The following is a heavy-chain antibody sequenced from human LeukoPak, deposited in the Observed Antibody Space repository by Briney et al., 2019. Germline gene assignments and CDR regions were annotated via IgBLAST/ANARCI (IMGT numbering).Heavy chain of an antibody. Sequence: GGSLRLSCAASGLTFSNAWMSWVRQAPGKGLEWVGRIKSKTDGATTDYAAHVKGRFTISRDDSKNTLYLQMNSLKTEDTAVYYCTTGLRFLEWLLNFDYWGQGTLVTVSS. J-gene: IGHJ4*02. CDR1: GLTFSNAW. D-gene: IGHD3-3*01. CDR3: TTGLRFLEWLLNFDY. V-gene: IGHV3-15*01. CDR2: IKSKTDGATT.